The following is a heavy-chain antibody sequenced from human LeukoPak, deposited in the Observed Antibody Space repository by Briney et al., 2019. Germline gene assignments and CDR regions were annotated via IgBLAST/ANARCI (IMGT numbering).Heavy chain of an antibody. D-gene: IGHD1-1*01. Sequence: PGGSLRLSCAASGFTFSSYAMHWVRQAPGKGLEWLAVISYDGSEKRHADSVKGRFTISRDNSKNMLYLEMNSLRTDDTAVHYCAKDWRWRENIMAFNVWGQGTMVTVSS. CDR3: AKDWRWRENIMAFNV. CDR1: GFTFSSYA. V-gene: IGHV3-30*04. CDR2: ISYDGSEK. J-gene: IGHJ3*01.